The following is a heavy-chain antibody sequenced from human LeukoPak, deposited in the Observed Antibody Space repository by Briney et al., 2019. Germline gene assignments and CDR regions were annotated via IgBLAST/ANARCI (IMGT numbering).Heavy chain of an antibody. J-gene: IGHJ6*03. D-gene: IGHD3-3*01. Sequence: SETLSLTCTVSGGSISSYYWSWIRQPAGKGLEWIGRIYTSGSTNYNPSLKSRVTMSVDTSKNQFSPKLSSVTAADTAVYYCARAPLFFRSGQGLYYYYMDVWGKGTTVTVSS. CDR2: IYTSGST. V-gene: IGHV4-4*07. CDR3: ARAPLFFRSGQGLYYYYMDV. CDR1: GGSISSYY.